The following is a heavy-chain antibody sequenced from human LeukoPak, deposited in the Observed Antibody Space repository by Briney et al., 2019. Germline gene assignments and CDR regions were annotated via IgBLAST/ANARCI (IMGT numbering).Heavy chain of an antibody. CDR3: ARDDDYGGNGAFDI. Sequence: GGSLRLSCAASGFTFSSYWMSWVRQAPGKGLEWVANIKQDGSEKHYVDPVKGRFTISRDNAKNSLYLQMNSLRAEDTAVYYCARDDDYGGNGAFDIWGQGTMVTVSS. V-gene: IGHV3-7*01. CDR1: GFTFSSYW. D-gene: IGHD4-23*01. J-gene: IGHJ3*02. CDR2: IKQDGSEK.